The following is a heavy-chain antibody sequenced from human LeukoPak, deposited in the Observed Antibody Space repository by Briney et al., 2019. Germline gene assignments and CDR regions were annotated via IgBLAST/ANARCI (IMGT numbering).Heavy chain of an antibody. D-gene: IGHD4-17*01. J-gene: IGHJ6*02. CDR1: GYSFTSYW. Sequence: GESLKISCQGSGYSFTSYWIGWVRQMPGKGQEWMGIIYPGDSDTRYSPSFQGQVIISADKSISTAYPQWSSLKASDTAMYYCVAPYDYSYYYGMDVWGQGTMVTVSS. CDR2: IYPGDSDT. CDR3: VAPYDYSYYYGMDV. V-gene: IGHV5-51*01.